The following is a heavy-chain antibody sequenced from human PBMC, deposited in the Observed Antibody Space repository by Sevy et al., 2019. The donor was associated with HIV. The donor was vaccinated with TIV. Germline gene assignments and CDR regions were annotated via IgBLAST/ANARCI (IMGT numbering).Heavy chain of an antibody. J-gene: IGHJ4*02. D-gene: IGHD3-3*01. CDR3: AIVLYYDFWSGYYSMGFDY. CDR1: GFTFSSYW. CDR2: IKQDGSEK. V-gene: IGHV3-7*01. Sequence: GGSLRLSCAASGFTFSSYWMSWVRQAPGKGLEWVANIKQDGSEKYYVDSVKGRFTISRDNAKNSQYLQMNSLRAEDTAVYYCAIVLYYDFWSGYYSMGFDYWGQGTLVTVSS.